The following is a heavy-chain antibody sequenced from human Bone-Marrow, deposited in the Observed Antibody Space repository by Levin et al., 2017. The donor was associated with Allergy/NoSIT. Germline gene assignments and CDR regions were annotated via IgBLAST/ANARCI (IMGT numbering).Heavy chain of an antibody. CDR3: ARDFYYDSTSYYAY. J-gene: IGHJ4*02. Sequence: ASVKVSCKGSGYTFNSHGITWVRQAPGQGLEYVGWISTYNENTNYAQKFQGRVAVTVDTSTSTVYMELRNLRSDDTAVYYCARDFYYDSTSYYAYWGQGTLVTVSS. V-gene: IGHV1-18*01. CDR1: GYTFNSHG. CDR2: ISTYNENT. D-gene: IGHD3-22*01.